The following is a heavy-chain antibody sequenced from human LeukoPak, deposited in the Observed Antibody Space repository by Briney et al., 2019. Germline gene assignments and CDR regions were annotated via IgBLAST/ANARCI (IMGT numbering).Heavy chain of an antibody. J-gene: IGHJ4*02. D-gene: IGHD6-19*01. CDR1: GFTFSSYW. CDR2: IKPDGYDK. V-gene: IGHV3-7*01. CDR3: ARALYNHGWYPDYFDY. Sequence: GGSLRLSCAASGFTFSSYWMGWVRQAPGEGLEWVANIKPDGYDKYYVDSLKGRFTISRDNAKNSLYLQMDSLTAEDTALYYCARALYNHGWYPDYFDYWGQGTLVTVSS.